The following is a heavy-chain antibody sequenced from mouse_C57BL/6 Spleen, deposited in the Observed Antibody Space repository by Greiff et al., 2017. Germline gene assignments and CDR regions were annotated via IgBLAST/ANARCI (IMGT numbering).Heavy chain of an antibody. CDR1: GFTFSNYW. V-gene: IGHV6-3*01. D-gene: IGHD2-4*01. CDR2: ISLKSDNYAS. Sequence: EVKVEESGGGLVQPGGSMKLSCVASGFTFSNYWMNWVRQSPEKGLEWVAQISLKSDNYASHYAVSVKGRFTISRDDSKSSVYLQMNNLRADYTGIYCCTRLYYNYDRFAFWGPGTLVTVSA. J-gene: IGHJ3*01. CDR3: TRLYYNYDRFAF.